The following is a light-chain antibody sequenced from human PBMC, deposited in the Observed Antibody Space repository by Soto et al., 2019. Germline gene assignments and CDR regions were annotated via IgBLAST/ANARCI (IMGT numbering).Light chain of an antibody. CDR2: GAS. Sequence: EMVLTQSPGTLSLSPGERATLPCLASQSVSSNLAWYQHNPGQAPRLLINGASTRAIGIPARFSGSGSGTEFTLTISSLQSEDSAVYYCQQYNTWPRTFGQGTKVDIK. CDR1: QSVSSN. CDR3: QQYNTWPRT. V-gene: IGKV3-15*01. J-gene: IGKJ1*01.